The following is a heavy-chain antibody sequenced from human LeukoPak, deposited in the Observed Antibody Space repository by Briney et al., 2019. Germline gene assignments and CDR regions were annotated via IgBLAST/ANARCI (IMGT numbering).Heavy chain of an antibody. Sequence: PGGSLRRSCAASGFTFSSYAMSWLRQAPGKGLKWVSAIIGSGGSTYYADSVKGRFTISRANSNNTLYLQMNSLRAEDTAVYYCAKDQAPRVVIPGYFDYWGQGTLVSVSS. CDR3: AKDQAPRVVIPGYFDY. CDR1: GFTFSSYA. J-gene: IGHJ4*02. CDR2: IIGSGGST. V-gene: IGHV3-23*01. D-gene: IGHD3-3*01.